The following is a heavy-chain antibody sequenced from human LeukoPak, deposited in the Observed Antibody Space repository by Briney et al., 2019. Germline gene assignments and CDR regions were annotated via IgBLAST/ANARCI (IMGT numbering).Heavy chain of an antibody. CDR3: AREVATDYYGMDV. V-gene: IGHV4-31*03. J-gene: IGHJ6*02. D-gene: IGHD5-12*01. Sequence: SETLSLTCTVSGGSISSGGYYWSWIRQHPGKGLEWIGYICYSGSTYYNPSLKSRVTISVDTSKNQFSVKLSSVTAADTAVYYCAREVATDYYGMDVWGQGTTVTVSS. CDR1: GGSISSGGYY. CDR2: ICYSGST.